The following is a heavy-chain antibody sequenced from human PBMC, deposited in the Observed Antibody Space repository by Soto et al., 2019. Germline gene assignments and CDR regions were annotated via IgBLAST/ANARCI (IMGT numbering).Heavy chain of an antibody. V-gene: IGHV4-34*01. J-gene: IGHJ5*01. CDR2: INHSGRV. Sequence: SETLSLTCAVYGGSFSGHSWTWIRQSPGKGLEWIGDINHSGRVNYSPSLKSRVTISLDASKNQFSLTLSAVTAADTAMYYCSTRAYDTNGYYRFDPWGQGTLVTVSS. D-gene: IGHD3-22*01. CDR1: GGSFSGHS. CDR3: STRAYDTNGYYRFDP.